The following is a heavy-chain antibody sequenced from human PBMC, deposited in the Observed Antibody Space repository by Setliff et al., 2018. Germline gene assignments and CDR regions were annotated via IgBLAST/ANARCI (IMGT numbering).Heavy chain of an antibody. CDR1: GYTFTGYY. D-gene: IGHD5-18*01. J-gene: IGHJ4*02. CDR3: ARAPLESGYYYGQGHYFDN. CDR2: IDPSADYT. Sequence: ASVKVSCKASGYTFTGYYLHWVRQAPGQGLEWMGIIDPSADYTNYAQKFQGRVTMTKDTSTTTVYMELSSLRSEDTAVYYCARAPLESGYYYGQGHYFDNWGQGTLV. V-gene: IGHV1-46*01.